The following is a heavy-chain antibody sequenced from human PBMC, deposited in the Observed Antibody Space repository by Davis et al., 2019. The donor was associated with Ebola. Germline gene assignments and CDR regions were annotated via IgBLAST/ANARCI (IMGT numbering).Heavy chain of an antibody. Sequence: GESLKISCAAFGFTFSNAWMNWVRQAPGKGLEWVSSISSSSSYIYYADSVKGRFTISRDNAKNSLYLQMNSLRAEDTAVYYCASPGYSSSSGGDYYYYGMDVWGQGTTVTVSS. V-gene: IGHV3-21*01. CDR1: GFTFSNAW. CDR3: ASPGYSSSSGGDYYYYGMDV. J-gene: IGHJ6*02. D-gene: IGHD6-6*01. CDR2: ISSSSSYI.